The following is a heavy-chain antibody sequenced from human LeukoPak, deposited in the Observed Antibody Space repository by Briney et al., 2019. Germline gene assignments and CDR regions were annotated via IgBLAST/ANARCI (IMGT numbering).Heavy chain of an antibody. CDR1: GFNFRNYA. J-gene: IGHJ4*02. CDR3: ARDFYSSGWVEY. V-gene: IGHV3-23*01. Sequence: GGSLRHSCEASGFNFRNYAMRWVRQSPDKGLEWISMIRSNGDTTHYSDSVRGRFSISRDNSKNTVYLQMNSLRAEDTAVYYCARDFYSSGWVEYWGQGTLVTVSS. CDR2: IRSNGDTT. D-gene: IGHD6-19*01.